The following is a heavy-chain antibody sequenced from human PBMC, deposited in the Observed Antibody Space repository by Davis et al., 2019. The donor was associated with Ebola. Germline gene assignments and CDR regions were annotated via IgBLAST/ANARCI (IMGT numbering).Heavy chain of an antibody. Sequence: GESLKISCAASGFTFSSYGMHWVRQAPGKGLEWVAVISYDGSNKYYADSVKGRFTISRDNSKNTLYLQMNSLRAEDTAVYYCANDGRDSAALDYWGQGTLVTVSS. J-gene: IGHJ4*02. CDR3: ANDGRDSAALDY. V-gene: IGHV3-30*18. CDR1: GFTFSSYG. CDR2: ISYDGSNK. D-gene: IGHD2-15*01.